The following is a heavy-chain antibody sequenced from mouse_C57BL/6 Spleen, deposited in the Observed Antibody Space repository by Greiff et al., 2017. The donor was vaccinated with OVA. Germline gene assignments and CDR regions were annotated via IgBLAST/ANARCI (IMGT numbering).Heavy chain of an antibody. J-gene: IGHJ4*01. V-gene: IGHV5-4*01. D-gene: IGHD3-2*02. CDR1: GFTFSSYA. CDR2: ISDGGSYT. CDR3: ARDFYSGYNAMDY. Sequence: EVMLVESGGGLVKPGGSLKLSCAASGFTFSSYAMSWVRQTPEKRLEWVATISDGGSYTYYPDNVKGRFTISRDNAKNNLYLQMSHLKSEDTAMYYCARDFYSGYNAMDYWGQGTSVTVSS.